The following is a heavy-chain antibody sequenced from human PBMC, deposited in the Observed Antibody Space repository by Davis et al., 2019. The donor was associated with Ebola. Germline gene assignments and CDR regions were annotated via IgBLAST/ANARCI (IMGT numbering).Heavy chain of an antibody. D-gene: IGHD5-18*01. CDR1: GYTLTELS. Sequence: ASVKVSCKVSGYTLTELSMHWVRQAPGKGLEWMGGFDPEDGETIYAQKFQGRVTITGDTSTSTAYMELRSLRSDDTAVYYCARDRPDTAMALDYWGQGTLVTVSS. CDR3: ARDRPDTAMALDY. CDR2: FDPEDGET. V-gene: IGHV1-24*01. J-gene: IGHJ4*02.